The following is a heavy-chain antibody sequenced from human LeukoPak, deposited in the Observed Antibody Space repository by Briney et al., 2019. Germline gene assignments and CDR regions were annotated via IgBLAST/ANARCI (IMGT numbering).Heavy chain of an antibody. CDR3: ARDWDYYEGHAFDI. D-gene: IGHD3-22*01. V-gene: IGHV3-53*01. Sequence: GGSLRLSCAASGFTVSSNYMSWVRQAPGKGLEWVSVIYSGGSSYYADSVKGRFTISRDNSKNTLYLQMNSLRAEDTAVYYCARDWDYYEGHAFDIWGQGTMVTVSS. CDR2: IYSGGSS. CDR1: GFTVSSNY. J-gene: IGHJ3*02.